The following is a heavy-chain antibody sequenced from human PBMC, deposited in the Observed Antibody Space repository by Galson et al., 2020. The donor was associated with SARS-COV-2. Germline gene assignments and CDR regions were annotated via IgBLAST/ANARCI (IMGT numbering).Heavy chain of an antibody. CDR2: IYSSGTT. CDR3: ASGEFDY. Sequence: ASETLSLTCSVSGGLISSRPYYWGWVRQPPGKGLEWIGNIYSSGTTYYNPSLKSRVTISVDTSKNQFSLRLNSITAADTAVYYCASGEFDYWGQGTLVTVSS. CDR1: GGLISSRPYY. V-gene: IGHV4-39*07. D-gene: IGHD3-10*01. J-gene: IGHJ4*02.